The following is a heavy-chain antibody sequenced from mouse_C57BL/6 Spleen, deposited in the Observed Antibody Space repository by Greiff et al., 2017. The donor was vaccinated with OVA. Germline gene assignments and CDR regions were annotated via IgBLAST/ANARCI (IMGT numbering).Heavy chain of an antibody. CDR1: GFSLTSYA. Sequence: QVQLKQSGPGLVAPSQSLSITCTVSGFSLTSYAISWVRQPPGKGLEWLGVIWTGGGTNYNSALKSRLSISKDNSKSQFFLKMNSLQTDDTARYYCARVYYGYDVGYFDVWGTGTTVTVSS. V-gene: IGHV2-9-1*01. D-gene: IGHD2-2*01. CDR3: ARVYYGYDVGYFDV. CDR2: IWTGGGT. J-gene: IGHJ1*03.